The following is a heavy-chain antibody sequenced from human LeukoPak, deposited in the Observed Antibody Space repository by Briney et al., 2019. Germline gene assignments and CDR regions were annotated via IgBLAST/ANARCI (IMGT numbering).Heavy chain of an antibody. Sequence: PGGSLRLSCAASGFTFSSYSMNWVRQAPGKGLEWVSSISSSSSYIYYADSVKGRFTISRDNAKNSLYLQMNSLRAEDTAVYYCARDTGPRDSSGYDYWGQGTLVTVSS. V-gene: IGHV3-21*01. J-gene: IGHJ4*02. CDR2: ISSSSSYI. CDR3: ARDTGPRDSSGYDY. D-gene: IGHD3-22*01. CDR1: GFTFSSYS.